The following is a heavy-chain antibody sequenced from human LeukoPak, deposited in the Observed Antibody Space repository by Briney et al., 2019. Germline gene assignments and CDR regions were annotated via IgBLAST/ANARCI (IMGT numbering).Heavy chain of an antibody. Sequence: GGSLRLSCAASGFTFDDYAMHWVRQAPGKGLEWVSGISWNSGSIGYADSVKGRFTISRDNAKNSLYLQMNSLRAEDTALYYCAKDRSYSHWGQGTLVTVSS. CDR3: AKDRSYSH. D-gene: IGHD1-26*01. V-gene: IGHV3-9*01. J-gene: IGHJ4*02. CDR2: ISWNSGSI. CDR1: GFTFDDYA.